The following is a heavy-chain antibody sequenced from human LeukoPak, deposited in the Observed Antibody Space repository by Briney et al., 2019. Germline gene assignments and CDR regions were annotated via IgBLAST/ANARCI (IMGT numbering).Heavy chain of an antibody. CDR1: GGSFSGYY. J-gene: IGHJ5*02. CDR3: ARGPIVVVVAVTANWFDP. V-gene: IGHV4-34*01. Sequence: SETLSLTCAVYGGSFSGYYWSWIRQPPGKGLEWIGEINHSGSTNYNPSLKSRVTISVDTSKNQFSLKLSSVTAADTAVYYCARGPIVVVVAVTANWFDPWGQGTLVTVSS. CDR2: INHSGST. D-gene: IGHD2-15*01.